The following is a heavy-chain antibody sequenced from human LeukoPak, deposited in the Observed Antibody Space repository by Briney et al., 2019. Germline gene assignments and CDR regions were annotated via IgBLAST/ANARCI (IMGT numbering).Heavy chain of an antibody. CDR1: GFTFSSYS. CDR3: ARDESRILDY. Sequence: GGSLRLSCAASGFTFSSYSMNWVRQAPGKGLEWVSSISSSSSYIYYADSVKGRITISRDNAKNSLYLQMNSLRAEDTAVYYCARDESRILDYWGQGTLVTVSS. D-gene: IGHD2/OR15-2a*01. J-gene: IGHJ4*02. CDR2: ISSSSSYI. V-gene: IGHV3-21*01.